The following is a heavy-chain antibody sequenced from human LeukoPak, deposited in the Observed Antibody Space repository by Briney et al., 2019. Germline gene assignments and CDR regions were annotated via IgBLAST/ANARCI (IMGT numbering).Heavy chain of an antibody. J-gene: IGHJ6*02. V-gene: IGHV4-34*01. Sequence: SETLSLTCAVYGGSFSGYYWSWIRQPPGKGLEWIGEINHSGSTNYNPSLKSRVIISVDTSKNQFSLKLSSVTAADTAVYYCARGFQDDYYYYGMDVWGQGTTVTVSS. CDR2: INHSGST. CDR3: ARGFQDDYYYYGMDV. CDR1: GGSFSGYY.